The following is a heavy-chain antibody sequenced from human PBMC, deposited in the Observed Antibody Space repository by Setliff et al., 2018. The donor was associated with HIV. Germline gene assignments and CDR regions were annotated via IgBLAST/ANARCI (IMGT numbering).Heavy chain of an antibody. Sequence: HPGGSLRLSCTASGFTFGDYAMSWVRQAPGKGLEWVGYIRSKAFGGTIEYAASVKGRFTISRDDSKSIAYLQMNSLKTEDTAVYYCTRVDSNYEKFDCWGQGSLVTVSS. V-gene: IGHV3-49*04. CDR1: GFTFGDYA. CDR3: TRVDSNYEKFDC. D-gene: IGHD4-4*01. CDR2: IRSKAFGGTI. J-gene: IGHJ4*02.